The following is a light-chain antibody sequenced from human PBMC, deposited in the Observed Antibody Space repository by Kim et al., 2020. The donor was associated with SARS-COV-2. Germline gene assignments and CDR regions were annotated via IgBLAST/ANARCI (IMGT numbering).Light chain of an antibody. CDR2: WAS. V-gene: IGKV4-1*01. CDR1: QSVLYSSNNQNY. Sequence: RATINCKYSQSVLYSSNNQNYLAWYQQKPGQPPKLLIYWASTRENGVPDRFSGSGSGTDFTLTISSLQAEDVAVYYCQQYYTTPYTFGQGTKLEI. J-gene: IGKJ2*01. CDR3: QQYYTTPYT.